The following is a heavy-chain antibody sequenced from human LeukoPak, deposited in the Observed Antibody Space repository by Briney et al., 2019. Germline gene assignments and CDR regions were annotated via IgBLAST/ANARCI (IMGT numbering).Heavy chain of an antibody. D-gene: IGHD1-26*01. CDR3: ARRDVGATIDY. Sequence: PSETLSLTCTVSGDSISSSRFYWAWIRQPPGKGLEWIGSILYTGRTFYNPSLKSRVTISVDTSKNQFSLRLGSVTASDTAVYYCARRDVGATIDYWGQGTLVTVSS. CDR2: ILYTGRT. V-gene: IGHV4-39*01. CDR1: GDSISSSRFY. J-gene: IGHJ4*02.